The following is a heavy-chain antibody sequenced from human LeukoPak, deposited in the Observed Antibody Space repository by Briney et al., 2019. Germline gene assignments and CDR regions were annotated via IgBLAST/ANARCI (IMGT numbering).Heavy chain of an antibody. V-gene: IGHV4-30-4*07. Sequence: SETLSLTCAVSGGSISSGGYSWSWIRQPPGKGLEWIGYIYYSGSTYYNPSLKSRVTISVDTSKNQFSLKLSSVTAADTAVYYCARRMVRGALGFDPWGQGTLVTVSS. CDR2: IYYSGST. D-gene: IGHD3-10*01. J-gene: IGHJ5*02. CDR1: GGSISSGGYS. CDR3: ARRMVRGALGFDP.